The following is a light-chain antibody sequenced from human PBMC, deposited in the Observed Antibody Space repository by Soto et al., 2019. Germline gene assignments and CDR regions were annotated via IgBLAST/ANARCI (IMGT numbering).Light chain of an antibody. CDR3: QQLNSYPPALT. CDR2: AAS. J-gene: IGKJ4*01. Sequence: DIQLTQSPSFLSASLGDRVTITCRASQGISSYLAWYQQKPGKAPKLLIYAASTLQSGVPSRFSGSGSGTEFTLTISSLQPEDFATYYCQQLNSYPPALTFGGGTKVDIK. V-gene: IGKV1-9*01. CDR1: QGISSY.